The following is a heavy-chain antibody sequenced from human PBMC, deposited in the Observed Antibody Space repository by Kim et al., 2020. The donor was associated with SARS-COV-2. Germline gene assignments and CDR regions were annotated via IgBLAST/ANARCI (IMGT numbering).Heavy chain of an antibody. V-gene: IGHV3-30*18. D-gene: IGHD2-2*01. CDR3: AKSALADIVVVPAALYIAARPVAGTRTYYYYYMDV. CDR2: ISYDGSNK. Sequence: GGSLRLSCAASGFTFSSYGMHWVRQAPGKGLEWVAVISYDGSNKYYADSVKGRFTISRDNSKNTLYLQMNSLRAEDTAVYYCAKSALADIVVVPAALYIAARPVAGTRTYYYYYMDVWGKGTTVTVSS. J-gene: IGHJ6*03. CDR1: GFTFSSYG.